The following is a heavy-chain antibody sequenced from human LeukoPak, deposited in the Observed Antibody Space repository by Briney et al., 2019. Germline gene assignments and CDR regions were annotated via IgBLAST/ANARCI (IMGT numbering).Heavy chain of an antibody. D-gene: IGHD4-17*01. Sequence: PGGSLRLSCAASGFTRRSYTMNWVRQAPGKGLEWGSSISGSGGSTYYADSVKGRFTISRDNSKNTLYLQLTSLRAEETAVYYCAKSLGGDYYYYGMDVWGQGTTVTVSS. CDR3: AKSLGGDYYYYGMDV. CDR2: ISGSGGST. J-gene: IGHJ6*02. CDR1: GFTRRSYT. V-gene: IGHV3-23*01.